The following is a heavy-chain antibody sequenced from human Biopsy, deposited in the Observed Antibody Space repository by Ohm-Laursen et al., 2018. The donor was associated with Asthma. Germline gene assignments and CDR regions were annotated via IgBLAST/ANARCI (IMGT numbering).Heavy chain of an antibody. V-gene: IGHV1-3*01. CDR2: INAGDGNT. CDR1: GYNFISFA. Sequence: VASVKASCKSSGYNFISFAIHWVRQAPGHRLEWMGWINAGDGNTKYSQKFPGRVTITRDTSASTAYMDLRSLRSEDTAVYYCARTYYDFLTGQVNDAFAMWGQGTMVTVSS. J-gene: IGHJ3*02. D-gene: IGHD3-9*01. CDR3: ARTYYDFLTGQVNDAFAM.